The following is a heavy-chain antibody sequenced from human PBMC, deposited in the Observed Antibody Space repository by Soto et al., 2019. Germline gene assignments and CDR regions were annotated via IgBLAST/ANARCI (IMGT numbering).Heavy chain of an antibody. CDR2: IIPIFGTA. CDR1: GGPFSSYA. D-gene: IGHD3-22*01. J-gene: IGHJ4*02. Sequence: SVKVSCKASGGPFSSYAISWVRQAPGQGLEWMGGIIPIFGTANYAQKFQGRVTITADESTSTAYMELSSLRSEDTAVYYCARTYYYDSSGYYGFLDYWGQGTLVTVSS. V-gene: IGHV1-69*13. CDR3: ARTYYYDSSGYYGFLDY.